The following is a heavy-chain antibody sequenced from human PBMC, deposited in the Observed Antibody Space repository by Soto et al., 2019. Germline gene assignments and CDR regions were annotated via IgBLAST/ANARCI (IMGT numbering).Heavy chain of an antibody. CDR1: GFTFSSYA. J-gene: IGHJ5*02. D-gene: IGHD6-13*01. V-gene: IGHV3-23*01. CDR2: ISGSGGST. Sequence: EVQLLESGGGLVQPGGSLRLSCAASGFTFSSYAMSWVRQAPGKGLEWVSAISGSGGSTYYADSVKGRFTISRDNSKNXLYLQMNSLRAEDTAVYYCAKAAGGSRPLLNWCDPWGQGTLVTVSS. CDR3: AKAAGGSRPLLNWCDP.